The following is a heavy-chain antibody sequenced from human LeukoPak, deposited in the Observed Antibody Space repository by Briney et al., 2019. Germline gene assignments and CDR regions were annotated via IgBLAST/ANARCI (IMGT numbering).Heavy chain of an antibody. J-gene: IGHJ4*02. CDR3: ASWEYYDILTGYYRGDY. V-gene: IGHV4-34*01. Sequence: SETLSLTCAVYGGSFSGYYWSWIRQPPGKGLEWIGEINHSGSTNYNPSLKSRVTIPVDTSKNQFSLKLSSVTAADTAVYYCASWEYYDILTGYYRGDYWGQGTLVTVSS. CDR1: GGSFSGYY. D-gene: IGHD3-9*01. CDR2: INHSGST.